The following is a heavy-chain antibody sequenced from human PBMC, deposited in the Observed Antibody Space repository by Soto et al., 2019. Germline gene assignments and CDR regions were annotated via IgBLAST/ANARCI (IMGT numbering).Heavy chain of an antibody. J-gene: IGHJ6*02. V-gene: IGHV3-33*01. CDR1: GFTFSSYG. Sequence: TGGSLRLSCAASGFTFSSYGMDWVRQAPGKGLEXVXXXWXDXXXKXXXXSVKGRFTISRDNSKNTLYLQMNSLRAEDTAVYYCARGTPDGMDVWGQGTTVTVSS. CDR3: ARGTPDGMDV. CDR2: XWXDXXXK.